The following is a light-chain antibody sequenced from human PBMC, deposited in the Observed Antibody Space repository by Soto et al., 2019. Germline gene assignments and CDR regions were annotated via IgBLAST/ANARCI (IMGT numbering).Light chain of an antibody. CDR2: DVT. Sequence: QSALAQPRSGAAYAGESVGIYCTGTSNDIGDYHYVSWYQQHPGKAPKLMIFDVTKRPSGGPDRFSGSKSGNTASLTISGLQAEDDADYYCCSYAGGYTFVFGTGTKVTVL. J-gene: IGLJ1*01. CDR3: CSYAGGYTFV. V-gene: IGLV2-11*01. CDR1: SNDIGDYHY.